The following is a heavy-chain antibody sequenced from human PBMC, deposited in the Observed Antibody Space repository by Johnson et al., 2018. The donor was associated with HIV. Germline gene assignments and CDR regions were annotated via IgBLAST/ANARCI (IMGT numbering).Heavy chain of an antibody. CDR1: GFTFSSYG. D-gene: IGHD3-10*02. V-gene: IGHV3-48*01. CDR2: ISSSGSTM. J-gene: IGHJ3*02. Sequence: VQLVESGGGVVQPGRSLRLSCVASGFTFSSYGMHWVRQATGKGLEWVSYISSSGSTMYYADSVKGRFTISRDNFKNRLYLQMDSLRAEDTAVYFCAKDLTYVISAFDIWGQGTMVTVSS. CDR3: AKDLTYVISAFDI.